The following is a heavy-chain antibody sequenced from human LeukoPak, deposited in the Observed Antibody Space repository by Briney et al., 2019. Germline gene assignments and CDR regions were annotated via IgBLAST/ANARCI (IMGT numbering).Heavy chain of an antibody. D-gene: IGHD2-15*01. CDR3: ARGFYSIDY. Sequence: PGGSLRLSCAAFGFTVSSNYMSWVRQAPGKGLEWVSVIYSGGSTYYADSVEGRFTISRDNSKNTLYLQMNSLRAEDTAVYYCARGFYSIDYWGQGTLVTVSS. J-gene: IGHJ4*02. CDR2: IYSGGST. V-gene: IGHV3-66*02. CDR1: GFTVSSNY.